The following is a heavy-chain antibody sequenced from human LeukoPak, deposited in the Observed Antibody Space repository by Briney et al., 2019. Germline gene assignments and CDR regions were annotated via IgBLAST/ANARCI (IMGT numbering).Heavy chain of an antibody. CDR3: ARGYGSGMWYYYYYMDV. D-gene: IGHD3-10*01. Sequence: SETLSLTCAVYGGSFSGYYWSWIRQPPGKGLEWIGEINHSGSTNYNPSLKSRVTISVDTSKNQFSLKLSSVTAADTAVYYCARGYGSGMWYYYYYMDVWGKGTTVTVSS. J-gene: IGHJ6*03. CDR1: GGSFSGYY. V-gene: IGHV4-34*01. CDR2: INHSGST.